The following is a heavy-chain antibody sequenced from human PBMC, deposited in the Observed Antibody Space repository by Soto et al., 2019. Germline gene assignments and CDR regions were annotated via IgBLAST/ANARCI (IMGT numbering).Heavy chain of an antibody. V-gene: IGHV3-15*01. J-gene: IGHJ6*02. CDR2: IKSKTDGGTT. CDR3: TTGTGGNYYYYGMDV. D-gene: IGHD2-15*01. CDR1: GFTFSNAW. Sequence: LRLSCAASGFTFSNAWMSWVRQAPGKGLEWVGRIKSKTDGGTTDYAAPVKGRFTISRDDSKNTLYLQMNSLKTEDTAVYYCTTGTGGNYYYYGMDVWGQGTTVTVSS.